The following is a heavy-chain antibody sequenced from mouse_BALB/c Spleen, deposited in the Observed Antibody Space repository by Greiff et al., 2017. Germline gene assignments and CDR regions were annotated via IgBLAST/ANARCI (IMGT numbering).Heavy chain of an antibody. CDR3: ARNGDGYPAWFAY. V-gene: IGHV2-6-4*01. J-gene: IGHJ3*01. Sequence: VQGVESGPGLVAPSQSLSITCTVSGFSFSRYSVHWVRQPPGKGLEWLGMIWGGGSTDYNSALKSRLSISKDNSKSQVFLKMNSLQTDDTAMYYCARNGDGYPAWFAYWGQGTLVTVSA. CDR1: GFSFSRYS. D-gene: IGHD2-3*01. CDR2: IWGGGST.